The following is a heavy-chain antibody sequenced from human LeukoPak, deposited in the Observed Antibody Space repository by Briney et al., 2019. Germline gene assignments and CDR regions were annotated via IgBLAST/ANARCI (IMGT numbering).Heavy chain of an antibody. CDR2: IYSGGGT. J-gene: IGHJ4*02. D-gene: IGHD4-23*01. CDR1: GFTVSSNY. V-gene: IGHV3-53*01. Sequence: GGSLRLSCAVSGFTVSSNYMSWVRQAPGKGLEWVSLIYSGGGTYYADSVKGRFTISRDDSKNTLYLQMNSLRAEDTAVYYCVRRAGGYSHPYDYWGQGTLVTVSS. CDR3: VRRAGGYSHPYDY.